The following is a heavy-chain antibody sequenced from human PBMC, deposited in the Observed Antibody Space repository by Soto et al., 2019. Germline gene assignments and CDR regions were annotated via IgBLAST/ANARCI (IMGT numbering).Heavy chain of an antibody. D-gene: IGHD3-22*01. CDR3: VRGDYHDTSGPFSDAFDI. V-gene: IGHV3-33*01. Sequence: GGSLRLSCAASGFTFSTYGMHWVRQAPGKGLEWVALIWNHGREDSYADSVKGRFTISRDNSKNALYLQMNSLRADDTAVYYCVRGDYHDTSGPFSDAFDIWGPGTMVTVSS. J-gene: IGHJ3*02. CDR1: GFTFSTYG. CDR2: IWNHGRED.